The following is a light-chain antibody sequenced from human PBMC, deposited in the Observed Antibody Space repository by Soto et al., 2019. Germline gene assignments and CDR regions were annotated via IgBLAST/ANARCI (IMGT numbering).Light chain of an antibody. Sequence: DIQMTQPPSSLSASVGDRVTITFRASQIISSYLNWYQQKPGKAPKLLIYAASTLQSGVPARFSGSGSRTEFTLTISSLQSEDFAVYYCQQYNNWPPPITFGQGTRLEIK. CDR1: QIISSY. CDR3: QQYNNWPPPIT. V-gene: IGKV1-39*01. J-gene: IGKJ5*01. CDR2: AAS.